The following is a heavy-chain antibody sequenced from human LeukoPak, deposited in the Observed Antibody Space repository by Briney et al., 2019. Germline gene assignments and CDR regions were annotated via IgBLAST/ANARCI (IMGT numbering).Heavy chain of an antibody. D-gene: IGHD2-2*01. CDR1: GFTVSSNS. CDR2: IYSGGST. Sequence: GGSLRLSCAASGFTVSSNSMTWVRQAPGKGLEWVSVIYSGGSTYYADSVKGRFTISRDNSKNTLYLQMNSLRAEDTAVYYCARDRVVVPAAFDYWGQGTLVTVSS. J-gene: IGHJ4*02. CDR3: ARDRVVVPAAFDY. V-gene: IGHV3-66*01.